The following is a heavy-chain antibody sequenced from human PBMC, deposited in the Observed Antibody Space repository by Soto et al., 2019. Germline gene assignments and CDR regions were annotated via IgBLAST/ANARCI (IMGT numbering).Heavy chain of an antibody. D-gene: IGHD4-17*01. J-gene: IGHJ6*02. Sequence: SETLSLTCTVSGGSISSGGYYWSWIRQHPGKGLEWIGYIYYSGSTYYNPSLKSRVTISVDTSKNQFSLKLSSVTAADTAVYYCARVRGDYFKKDYYYGMDVWGQGTTVTVSS. V-gene: IGHV4-31*03. CDR1: GGSISSGGYY. CDR2: IYYSGST. CDR3: ARVRGDYFKKDYYYGMDV.